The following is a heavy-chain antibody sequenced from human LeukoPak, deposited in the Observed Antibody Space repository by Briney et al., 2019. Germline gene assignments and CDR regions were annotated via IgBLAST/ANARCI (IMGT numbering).Heavy chain of an antibody. D-gene: IGHD6-19*01. CDR1: GFTFSSYD. CDR2: IGTAGDT. Sequence: PGGSLRLSCAASGFTFSSYDMHWVRQATGKGLEWVSAIGTAGDTYYPGSVKGRFTISRENAKNSLYLQMDSLRAGDTAVYHCARGGIPVAGIDEIDFWGQGTLVTVAS. CDR3: ARGGIPVAGIDEIDF. J-gene: IGHJ4*02. V-gene: IGHV3-13*01.